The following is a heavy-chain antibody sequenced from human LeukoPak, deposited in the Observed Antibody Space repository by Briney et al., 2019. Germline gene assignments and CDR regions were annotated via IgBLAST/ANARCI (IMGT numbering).Heavy chain of an antibody. D-gene: IGHD6-13*01. V-gene: IGHV3-21*01. Sequence: GGSLRLSCAASGFTVSSNYMSWVRQAPGKGLEWVSSIGSSSSYIYYADSVKGRFTISRDNSKNTLYLQMNSLRAEDTAVYYCARVGFSSWYYFDYWGQGTLVTVSS. CDR1: GFTVSSNY. CDR3: ARVGFSSWYYFDY. J-gene: IGHJ4*02. CDR2: IGSSSSYI.